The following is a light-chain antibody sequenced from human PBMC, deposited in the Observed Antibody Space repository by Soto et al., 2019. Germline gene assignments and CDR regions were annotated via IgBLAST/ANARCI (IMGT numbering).Light chain of an antibody. Sequence: QPVLTQPPSASGTPGQRVTISCSGGSSNIGRNPVNWYLQLPGTAPKLLIYTNNQRPSGVPDRVSASKSGTSASLTISGLQSGDEADYYCATWDDSLYAMVFGGGTKLTVL. CDR1: SSNIGRNP. V-gene: IGLV1-44*01. J-gene: IGLJ2*01. CDR3: ATWDDSLYAMV. CDR2: TNN.